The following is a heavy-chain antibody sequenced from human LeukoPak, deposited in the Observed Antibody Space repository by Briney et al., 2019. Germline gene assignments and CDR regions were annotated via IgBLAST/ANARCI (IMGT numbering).Heavy chain of an antibody. V-gene: IGHV3-74*01. J-gene: IGHJ6*02. Sequence: GSSLRLSCAASGSTFSSYGMHWVRQAPGNGLVWVSRINSDGSSTSYADSVKGRFTISRDNAKNSLYLQMNSLIAEDTAVYYCARVYITGTTDYYYYGMDVWGQGTTVTVSS. CDR2: INSDGSST. D-gene: IGHD1-20*01. CDR1: GSTFSSYG. CDR3: ARVYITGTTDYYYYGMDV.